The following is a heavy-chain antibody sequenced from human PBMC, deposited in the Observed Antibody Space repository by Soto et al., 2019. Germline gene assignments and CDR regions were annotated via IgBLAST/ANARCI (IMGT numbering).Heavy chain of an antibody. D-gene: IGHD2-15*01. Sequence: SVKVSCKASGGTFSSYAISWVRQAPGQGLEWMGGIIPIFGTANYAQKFQGRVTITADESTSTAYMELSSLRSEDKAVYYCARDQRSCSGCSCYSHWFDPWGQGXLVTVSS. CDR2: IIPIFGTA. CDR1: GGTFSSYA. J-gene: IGHJ5*02. V-gene: IGHV1-69*13. CDR3: ARDQRSCSGCSCYSHWFDP.